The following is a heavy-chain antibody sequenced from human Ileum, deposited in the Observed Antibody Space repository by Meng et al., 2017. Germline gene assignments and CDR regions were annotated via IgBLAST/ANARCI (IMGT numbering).Heavy chain of an antibody. CDR2: AST. J-gene: IGHJ4*02. CDR3: ARDHMGSLDY. D-gene: IGHD1-26*01. Sequence: QVQRQESGPGLVRPSETLSLLCTVSGGSVSRAGYQWGWIRQPPGKGLEWIGYASTNYNPSLKSRVTISLDTSRNQFSLSLSSVTAADTAVYYCARDHMGSLDYWGQGILVTVSS. V-gene: IGHV4-61*08. CDR1: GGSVSRAGYQ.